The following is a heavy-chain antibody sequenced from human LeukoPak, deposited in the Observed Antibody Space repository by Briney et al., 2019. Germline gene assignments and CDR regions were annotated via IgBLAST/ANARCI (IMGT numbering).Heavy chain of an antibody. D-gene: IGHD5-18*01. CDR2: ISGSGGST. CDR3: AKTVEGNSYGPGHYYYYGMDV. V-gene: IGHV3-23*01. J-gene: IGHJ6*02. CDR1: GFTFSSYA. Sequence: GGSLRLSCAASGFTFSSYAMSWVRQAPGKGLEWVSAISGSGGSTYYADSVKGRFTISRDNSKNTLYLQMNSLRAEDTAVYYCAKTVEGNSYGPGHYYYYGMDVWGQGTTVTVSS.